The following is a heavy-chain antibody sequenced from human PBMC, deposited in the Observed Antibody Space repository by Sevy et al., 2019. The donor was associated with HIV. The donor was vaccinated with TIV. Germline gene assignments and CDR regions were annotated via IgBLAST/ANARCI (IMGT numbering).Heavy chain of an antibody. CDR3: AKDPPTHNYYGSSGYFDN. Sequence: GGSLRLSCAASGFTFSSYAMSWVRQAPEKGLEWVSVISDSGGNTYYADSVEGRFTISRDNSRNTLYLQMNSLRAEDTAVYYCAKDPPTHNYYGSSGYFDNWGQGTLVTVSS. V-gene: IGHV3-23*01. D-gene: IGHD3-22*01. CDR1: GFTFSSYA. J-gene: IGHJ5*02. CDR2: ISDSGGNT.